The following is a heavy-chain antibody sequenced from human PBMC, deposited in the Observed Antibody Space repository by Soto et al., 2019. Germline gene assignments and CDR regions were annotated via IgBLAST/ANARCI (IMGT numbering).Heavy chain of an antibody. Sequence: QVQLVESGGGVVQPGRSLRLSCAASGFTFSTYAIHWVRQAPGKGLEWVAVMSHDGRNKYYAESVKGRFTISRDNSKNSLYLQINSLRAEDTAVYYCARSSAYYDSSGYYRVGHLGFDYWGQGTLVTVSS. CDR2: MSHDGRNK. V-gene: IGHV3-30*04. J-gene: IGHJ4*02. CDR1: GFTFSTYA. D-gene: IGHD3-22*01. CDR3: ARSSAYYDSSGYYRVGHLGFDY.